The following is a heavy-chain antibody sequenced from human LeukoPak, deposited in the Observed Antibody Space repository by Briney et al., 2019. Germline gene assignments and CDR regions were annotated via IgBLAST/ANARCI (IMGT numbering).Heavy chain of an antibody. CDR3: ARLNGGY. J-gene: IGHJ4*02. D-gene: IGHD1-1*01. V-gene: IGHV4-59*08. CDR2: INYSGST. Sequence: SETLSLTCTVSGGSISDYYWSWIRQLPGRGLEWIGYINYSGSTNYNPSLKSRVTISVDTSKNQFSLKVTSVTAADTAVYYCARLNGGYWGQGTLATVSS. CDR1: GGSISDYY.